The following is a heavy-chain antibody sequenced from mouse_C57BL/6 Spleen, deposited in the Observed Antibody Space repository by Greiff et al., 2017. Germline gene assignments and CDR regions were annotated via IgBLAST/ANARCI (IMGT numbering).Heavy chain of an antibody. V-gene: IGHV1-15*01. CDR3: TRATTVVAPGAMDY. D-gene: IGHD1-1*01. CDR2: IDPETGGT. Sequence: QVQLQQSGAELVRPGASVTLSCKASGYTFTDYEMHWVKQTPVHGLEWIGAIDPETGGTAYNQKFKGKALLTADKSSSTAYMELRSLTSEDSAVYYCTRATTVVAPGAMDYWGQGTSVTVSS. J-gene: IGHJ4*01. CDR1: GYTFTDYE.